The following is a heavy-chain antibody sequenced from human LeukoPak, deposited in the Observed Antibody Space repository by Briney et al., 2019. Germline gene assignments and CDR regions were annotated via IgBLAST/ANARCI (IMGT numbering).Heavy chain of an antibody. CDR1: GGSMSSTSY. CDR3: ARHEGMVAASFDY. J-gene: IGHJ4*02. D-gene: IGHD2-15*01. CDR2: IDNSGST. Sequence: SETLSLTCAVSGGSMSSTSYWGWIRQPPGKGLEWIGSIDNSGSTYYHPSLKSRVTISVDTSNNLFSLKLTTVTAADTAVYYCARHEGMVAASFDYWGQGTLVTVSS. V-gene: IGHV4-39*01.